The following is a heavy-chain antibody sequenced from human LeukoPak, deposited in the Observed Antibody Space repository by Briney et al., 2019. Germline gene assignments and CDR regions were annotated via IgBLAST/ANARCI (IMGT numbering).Heavy chain of an antibody. D-gene: IGHD2-2*01. CDR3: AVDCSSTSCYAPPPDRWFDP. V-gene: IGHV1-69*01. CDR2: IIPIFGTA. Sequence: GASVKVSCKASGGTFSSYAISWVRQAPGQGLEWMGGIIPIFGTANYAQKFQGRVTITADESTSTAYMELSSLRSEDTAVYYCAVDCSSTSCYAPPPDRWFDPWGQGTLVTVSS. J-gene: IGHJ5*02. CDR1: GGTFSSYA.